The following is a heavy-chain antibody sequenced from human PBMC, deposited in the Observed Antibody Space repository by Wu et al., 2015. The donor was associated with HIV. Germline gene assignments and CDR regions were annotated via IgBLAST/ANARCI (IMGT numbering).Heavy chain of an antibody. D-gene: IGHD5/OR15-5a*01. CDR2: IIPLFETA. CDR1: GDTFSSYA. CDR3: ARDTSTSTNWFDP. V-gene: IGHV1-69*05. J-gene: IGHJ5*02. Sequence: QVHLVQSGAEVKKPGSSVKVSCKASGDTFSSYAITWVRQAPGQGLEWMGGIIPLFETANYAQKFQGRVTITTDEFTSTAYMELRSLRSDDTAVYYCARDTSTSTNWFDPWGQGTLVTVSS.